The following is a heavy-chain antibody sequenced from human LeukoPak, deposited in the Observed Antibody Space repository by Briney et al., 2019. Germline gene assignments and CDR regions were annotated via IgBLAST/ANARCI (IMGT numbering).Heavy chain of an antibody. CDR1: GGTFSSYA. CDR2: IIPIFGTA. V-gene: IGHV1-69*13. CDR3: ARDRVDGPYFDWLLWYYGMDV. Sequence: ASVKVSCKASGGTFSSYAISWVRQAPGQGLEWMGGIIPIFGTANYAQKFQGRVTITADESTSTAYMELSSLRSEDTAVYYCARDRVDGPYFDWLLWYYGMDVWGQGTTVTVSS. J-gene: IGHJ6*02. D-gene: IGHD3-9*01.